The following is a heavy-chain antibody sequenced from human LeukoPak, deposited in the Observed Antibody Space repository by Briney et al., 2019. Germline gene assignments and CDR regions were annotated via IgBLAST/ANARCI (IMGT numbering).Heavy chain of an antibody. V-gene: IGHV1-69*13. CDR3: AARPGCSSTSCYVVF. CDR2: IIPIFGTA. J-gene: IGHJ4*02. Sequence: SVKVSCKASGGTFSSYAISWVRQAPGQGLEWMGGIIPIFGTANYAQKFQGRVTITADESTSTAYMELSSLRSEDTAVYYCAARPGCSSTSCYVVFWGQGTLVTVSS. D-gene: IGHD2-2*01. CDR1: GGTFSSYA.